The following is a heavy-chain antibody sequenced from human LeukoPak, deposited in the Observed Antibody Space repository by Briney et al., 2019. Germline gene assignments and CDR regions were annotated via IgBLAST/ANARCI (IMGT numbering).Heavy chain of an antibody. CDR1: GFTFSSYG. D-gene: IGHD3-16*02. Sequence: GGSLRLSCAASGFTFSSYGMHWVRQAPGKGLEWVAGIWYDGSNKYYADSVKGRFTISRDNSKNTLYLRMNSLRAEDTAVYYCAREDYDYVWGGYRPLDYWGQGTLVTVSS. J-gene: IGHJ4*02. CDR2: IWYDGSNK. V-gene: IGHV3-33*01. CDR3: AREDYDYVWGGYRPLDY.